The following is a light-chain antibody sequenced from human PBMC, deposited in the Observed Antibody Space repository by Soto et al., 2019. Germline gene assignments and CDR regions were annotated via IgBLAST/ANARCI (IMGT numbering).Light chain of an antibody. J-gene: IGKJ5*01. CDR1: QSVSSY. Sequence: EIVLTQSPATLSSSPGETATLSCRASQSVSSYLAWYQQKPGQAPRLLIYDASNRATGIPARFSGSGSGTDFTLTISSLEPEDFAVYYCQQRSNWLITFGQGTRLEI. CDR3: QQRSNWLIT. CDR2: DAS. V-gene: IGKV3-11*01.